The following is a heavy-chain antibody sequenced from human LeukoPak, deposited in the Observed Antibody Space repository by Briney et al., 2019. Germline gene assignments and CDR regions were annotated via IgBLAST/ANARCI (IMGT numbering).Heavy chain of an antibody. CDR2: ISGSGGST. J-gene: IGHJ4*02. CDR3: AKVARVTMVRGVIADY. D-gene: IGHD3-10*01. CDR1: GCTFSSYA. V-gene: IGHV3-23*01. Sequence: QPGGSLRLSCAASGCTFSSYAMSWVRQAPVKGLEWVSAISGSGGSTYYADSVKGRFTISRDNSKNTLYLQMNSLRAEDTAVYYCAKVARVTMVRGVIADYWGQGTLVTVSS.